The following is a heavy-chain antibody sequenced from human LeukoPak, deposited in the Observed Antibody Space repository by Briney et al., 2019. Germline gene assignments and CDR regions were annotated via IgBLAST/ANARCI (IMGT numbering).Heavy chain of an antibody. Sequence: GGSLRLSCAASGFTFSSYSMNWVRQALGKGLEWVSSISSSSSYIYYADSVKGRFTISRDNAKNSLYLQMNSLRAEDTAVYYCARDEGGEYYYCSGSYNYWGQGTLVSVSS. D-gene: IGHD3-10*01. CDR3: ARDEGGEYYYCSGSYNY. CDR2: ISSSSSYI. J-gene: IGHJ4*02. CDR1: GFTFSSYS. V-gene: IGHV3-21*01.